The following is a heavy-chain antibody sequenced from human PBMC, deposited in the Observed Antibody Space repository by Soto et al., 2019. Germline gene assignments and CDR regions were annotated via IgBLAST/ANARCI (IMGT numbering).Heavy chain of an antibody. J-gene: IGHJ4*02. CDR3: ARRLALGGGDCFLNY. CDR1: GFTFSSYA. D-gene: IGHD2-21*02. CDR2: ISYDGSNK. Sequence: QVQLVESGGGVVQPGRSLRLSCAASGFTFSSYAMHWVRQAPGKGLEWVAVISYDGSNKYYADSVKGRFTISRDNSKNTLYLHMNSLRADDTAVYYCARRLALGGGDCFLNYWGQGTLVTVAS. V-gene: IGHV3-30*01.